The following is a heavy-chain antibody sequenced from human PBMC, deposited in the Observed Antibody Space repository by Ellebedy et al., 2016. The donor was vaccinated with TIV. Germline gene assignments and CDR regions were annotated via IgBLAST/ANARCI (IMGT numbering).Heavy chain of an antibody. Sequence: SETLSLTCAVYGGSLSSYSWSWIRQPPGKGLEWIGEINHRESTNYNPSLKSRLTISVDTSTKQFSLRLTSVTAADTAGYYCAICDWHDVDLDHWYIDLWGRGTLVTVSS. CDR3: AICDWHDVDLDHWYIDL. V-gene: IGHV4-34*01. D-gene: IGHD1-1*01. CDR2: INHREST. J-gene: IGHJ2*01. CDR1: GGSLSSYS.